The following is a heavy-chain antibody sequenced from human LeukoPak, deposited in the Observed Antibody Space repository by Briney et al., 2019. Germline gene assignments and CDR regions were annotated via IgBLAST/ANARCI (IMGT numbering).Heavy chain of an antibody. CDR2: MNPNSGNT. V-gene: IGHV1-8*01. D-gene: IGHD6-6*01. Sequence: GASVKVSCKASGYTFITYEINWVRQATGQGLEWMGWMNPNSGNTGYAQKFQGRVTMTRNTSISTAYLELSSLRSEDTAVYYCARAQGVIAASGGDPWGQGTLVTVSS. CDR3: ARAQGVIAASGGDP. J-gene: IGHJ5*02. CDR1: GYTFITYE.